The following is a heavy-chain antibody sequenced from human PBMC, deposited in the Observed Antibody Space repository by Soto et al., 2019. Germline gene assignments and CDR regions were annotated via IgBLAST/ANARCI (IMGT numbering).Heavy chain of an antibody. J-gene: IGHJ4*02. CDR2: IVVGTGNT. D-gene: IGHD3-9*01. CDR1: GFTFGTSA. CDR3: ATLTKYDILTGFYPC. V-gene: IGHV1-58*02. Sequence: SVKVSCKASGFTFGTSAIHWVRQARGHRLEWIGWIVVGTGNTKYAQRFQERVTITRDMSTSTAYMELNSLRAEDTAVYYCATLTKYDILTGFYPCWGQGTLVTVSS.